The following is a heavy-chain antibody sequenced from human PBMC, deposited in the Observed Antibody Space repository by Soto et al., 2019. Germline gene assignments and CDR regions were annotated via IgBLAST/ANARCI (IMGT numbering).Heavy chain of an antibody. CDR1: GGSISNSY. V-gene: IGHV4-59*01. Sequence: SETLSLTCSVSGGSISNSYWSWIRQPPGKGLEWIGYMVYSGSSTNYNPSLKSRVTISVDTSKNQFSLKLSSVTAADTAVYYCASSNIAAAGFYYYGMDVWGRGTTVT. CDR2: MVYSGSST. CDR3: ASSNIAAAGFYYYGMDV. J-gene: IGHJ6*02. D-gene: IGHD6-13*01.